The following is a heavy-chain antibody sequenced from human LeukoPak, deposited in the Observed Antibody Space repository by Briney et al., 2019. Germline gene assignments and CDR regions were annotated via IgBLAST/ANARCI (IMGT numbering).Heavy chain of an antibody. CDR1: GGSISSYY. D-gene: IGHD3-3*01. CDR3: ARDQPYYDFWSGYYDRHYYYYYMDV. Sequence: SETLSLTCTVSGGSISSYYWSWIRQPAGKGLEWIGRIYTSGSTNYNPSLKSRVTMSVDTSKNQFSLKLSSVTAADTAVYYCARDQPYYDFWSGYYDRHYYYYYMDVWGKGTTVTVSS. J-gene: IGHJ6*03. V-gene: IGHV4-4*07. CDR2: IYTSGST.